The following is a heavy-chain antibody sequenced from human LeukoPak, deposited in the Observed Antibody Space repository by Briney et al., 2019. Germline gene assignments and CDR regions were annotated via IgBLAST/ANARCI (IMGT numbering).Heavy chain of an antibody. CDR2: ISAYNGNT. Sequence: GASVKLSCTASGYTFTSYGISWVRQAPGQGLEWMGWISAYNGNTNYAQKLQGRVTMTTDTSKSTAYMELRSLRSDDTAVYYCARDISRAAAGTRAYYYYSGMDVWGQGTTVTVSS. CDR3: ARDISRAAAGTRAYYYYSGMDV. D-gene: IGHD6-13*01. V-gene: IGHV1-18*01. CDR1: GYTFTSYG. J-gene: IGHJ6*02.